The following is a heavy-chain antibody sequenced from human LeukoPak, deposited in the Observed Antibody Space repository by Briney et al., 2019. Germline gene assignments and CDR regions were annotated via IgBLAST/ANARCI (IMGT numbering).Heavy chain of an antibody. CDR3: AREFGHCYGDNCFYFFDT. V-gene: IGHV1-18*01. J-gene: IGHJ4*02. D-gene: IGHD4-23*01. CDR1: GYTLTNYN. Sequence: GASVKVSCKASGYTLTNYNISWVRQAPGQGLEWMGWINTYKGDTLYAQKLQGRVTMTADTSKNTAYMELRSLRFDDTAVYYCAREFGHCYGDNCFYFFDTWGQGFRVTVSS. CDR2: INTYKGDT.